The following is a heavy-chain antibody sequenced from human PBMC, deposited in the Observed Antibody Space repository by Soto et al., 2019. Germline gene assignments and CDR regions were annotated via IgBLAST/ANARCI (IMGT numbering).Heavy chain of an antibody. V-gene: IGHV3-30*03. D-gene: IGHD2-2*01. CDR2: ISYDGSNK. Sequence: GGSLRLSCAASGFTFSSYGMHWVRQAPGKGLEWVAVISYDGSNKYYADSVKGRFTISRDNSKNTLYLQMNSLRAEDTAVYYCATAVPFDYWGQGTLVTVSS. CDR3: ATAVPFDY. CDR1: GFTFSSYG. J-gene: IGHJ4*02.